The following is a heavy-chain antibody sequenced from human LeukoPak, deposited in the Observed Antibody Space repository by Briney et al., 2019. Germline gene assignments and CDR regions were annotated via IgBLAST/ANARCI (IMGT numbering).Heavy chain of an antibody. J-gene: IGHJ4*02. CDR3: ASLAGYSSGWYGAFDY. CDR2: ISSSSSYI. CDR1: GFTFSSYS. V-gene: IGHV3-21*01. D-gene: IGHD6-19*01. Sequence: PGGSLRLSCAASGFTFSSYSMNWVRQAPGKGLEWVSSISSSSSYIYYADSVKGRFTISRDNSKNTLYLQMNSLSAEDTAVYYCASLAGYSSGWYGAFDYWGRGTQVTVSS.